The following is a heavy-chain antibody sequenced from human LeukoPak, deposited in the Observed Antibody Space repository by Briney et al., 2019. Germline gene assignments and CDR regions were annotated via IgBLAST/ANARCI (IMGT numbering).Heavy chain of an antibody. CDR3: ARSEGGAHFDY. CDR1: GFTFSDYY. D-gene: IGHD4/OR15-4a*01. CDR2: ISSSGNTV. Sequence: GGSLRLSCAASGFTFSDYYMSWIRQDPGKGLEWVSYISSSGNTVYYADSAKGRFTISRDNAKNSLYLQMNSLRAEDTADYYCARSEGGAHFDYWGQGTRVTVSS. V-gene: IGHV3-11*04. J-gene: IGHJ4*02.